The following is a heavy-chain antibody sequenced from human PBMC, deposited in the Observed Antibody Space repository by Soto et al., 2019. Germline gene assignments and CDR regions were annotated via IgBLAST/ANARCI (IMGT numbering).Heavy chain of an antibody. Sequence: EVQLLESGGGLVQPGGSLRLSCAASGFTFSSYAMSWVRQAPGKGLEWVSAISGSGGSTYYAHSVKGRFTISRDNSKNTLYLQMNSLRAEDTAVYYCAKDGYYGSGRNGYYYYYYMDVWGKGTTVTVSS. CDR2: ISGSGGST. D-gene: IGHD3-10*01. CDR1: GFTFSSYA. V-gene: IGHV3-23*01. J-gene: IGHJ6*03. CDR3: AKDGYYGSGRNGYYYYYYMDV.